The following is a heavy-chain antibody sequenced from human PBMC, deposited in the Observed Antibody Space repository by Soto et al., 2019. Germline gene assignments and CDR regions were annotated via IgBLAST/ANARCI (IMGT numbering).Heavy chain of an antibody. CDR2: LNVGNGNT. V-gene: IGHV1-3*05. CDR1: GYTFISYS. CDR3: ASEGWASGSRWLDP. J-gene: IGHJ5*02. D-gene: IGHD6-19*01. Sequence: QVQLVQSGAEEKKPGASVKFSCKVSGYTFISYSIHWVRQAPGQRLEWMGWLNVGNGNTKYSQNFQGRVTITGDTXXSTAYKELSSLRSEDTAVYYCASEGWASGSRWLDPWGQGTLVTVSS.